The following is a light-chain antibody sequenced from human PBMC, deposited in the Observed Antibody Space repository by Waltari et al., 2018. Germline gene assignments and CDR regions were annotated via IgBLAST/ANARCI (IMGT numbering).Light chain of an antibody. CDR1: SGHSSNA. CDR2: LNNAGSH. Sequence: QLVLTQSPSASASLGASVKLTCTLSSGHSSNAIAWHQQQPEKGPRFLMKLNNAGSHRKGDGIPGRFSGSSSGAERYLIISSLQSEDEADYYCQTGGTGTVVFGGGTKLTVL. CDR3: QTGGTGTVV. J-gene: IGLJ2*01. V-gene: IGLV4-69*01.